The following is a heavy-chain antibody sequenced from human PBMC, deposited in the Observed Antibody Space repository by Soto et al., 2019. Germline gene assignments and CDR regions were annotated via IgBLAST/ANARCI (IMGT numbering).Heavy chain of an antibody. V-gene: IGHV1-8*01. CDR2: MNPDTGNT. CDR3: ARALGYSSTSRLDL. J-gene: IGHJ4*02. Sequence: QVQLVQSGAEVEKPGASVKVSCKASGYTFTTCDFNWVRQAPGHGLEWMGWMNPDTGNTGYAQKFQGRVTMTRDTSISTAFMALSGLTAEDTAVYYCARALGYSSTSRLDLWGQGTLVTVSS. CDR1: GYTFTTCD. D-gene: IGHD6-19*01.